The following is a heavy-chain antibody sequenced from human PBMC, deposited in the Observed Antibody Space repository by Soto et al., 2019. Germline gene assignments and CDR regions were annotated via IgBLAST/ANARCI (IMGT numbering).Heavy chain of an antibody. Sequence: SVEVSCKTSGLTFTRSAIHWVRLARGQRLEWMGWVVVPNGRTDYSENLKDRLTIITDRSTNTAYMELGSLRSEDTAIYYCAVSESPVSPLDYWGRGTRVTVSS. CDR2: VVVPNGRT. CDR3: AVSESPVSPLDY. V-gene: IGHV1-58*02. J-gene: IGHJ4*02. CDR1: GLTFTRSA.